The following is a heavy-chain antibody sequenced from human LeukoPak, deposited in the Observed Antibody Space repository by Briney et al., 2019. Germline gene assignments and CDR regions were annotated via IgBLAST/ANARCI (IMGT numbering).Heavy chain of an antibody. CDR1: GGSISSSSYY. J-gene: IGHJ4*02. CDR2: IYYSGST. D-gene: IGHD6-13*01. V-gene: IGHV4-39*07. Sequence: PSETLSLTCTVSGGSISSSSYYWGWIRQPPGKGLEWIGSIYYSGSTYYNPSLKSRVTISVDTSKNQFSLKLSSVTAADTAVYYCARGFPRRYSSSWHPFDYWGQGTLVTVSS. CDR3: ARGFPRRYSSSWHPFDY.